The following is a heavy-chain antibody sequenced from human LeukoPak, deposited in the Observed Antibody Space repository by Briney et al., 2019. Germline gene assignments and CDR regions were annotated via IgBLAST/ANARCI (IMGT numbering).Heavy chain of an antibody. Sequence: SETLSLTCAVYGGSFSGYYWSWIGQPPGKGLEWIGEINHSGSTNYNPSLKSRVTISADTSKNQFSLKLSSVTAADTAVYYCARGLLDGFGELYNWFDPWGQGTLVTVSS. V-gene: IGHV4-34*01. D-gene: IGHD3-10*01. CDR1: GGSFSGYY. CDR2: INHSGST. J-gene: IGHJ5*02. CDR3: ARGLLDGFGELYNWFDP.